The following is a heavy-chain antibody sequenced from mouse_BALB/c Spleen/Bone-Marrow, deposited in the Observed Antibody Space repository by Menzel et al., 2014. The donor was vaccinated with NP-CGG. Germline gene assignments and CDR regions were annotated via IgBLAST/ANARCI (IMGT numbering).Heavy chain of an antibody. CDR3: ARSYYVSSPYAMDY. D-gene: IGHD1-1*01. Sequence: DLVKPGASVKLSCKASGYTFTSYWINWVKQRPGQGLEWIGRIAPGSGNIYYNEMFKVKATLTVDAPSSTAYIQLSSQSSEDSAVYFCARSYYVSSPYAMDYWGQGTSVTVSS. CDR2: IAPGSGNI. V-gene: IGHV1S41*01. J-gene: IGHJ4*01. CDR1: GYTFTSYW.